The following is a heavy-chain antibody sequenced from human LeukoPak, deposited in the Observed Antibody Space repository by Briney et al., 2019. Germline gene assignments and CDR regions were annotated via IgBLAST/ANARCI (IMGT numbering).Heavy chain of an antibody. CDR2: ISYDGSNK. D-gene: IGHD1-26*01. Sequence: GGSLRLSCAASGFTFSSYAMHWVRQAPGKGLEWVAVISYDGSNKYYAASVKGRFTISRDNSKNTLYLQMNSLRAEDTAVYYCARAGGSYYVLDYWGQGTLVTVSS. V-gene: IGHV3-30-3*01. CDR1: GFTFSSYA. CDR3: ARAGGSYYVLDY. J-gene: IGHJ4*02.